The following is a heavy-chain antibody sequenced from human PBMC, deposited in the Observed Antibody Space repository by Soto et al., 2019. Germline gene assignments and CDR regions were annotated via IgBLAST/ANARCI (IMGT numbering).Heavy chain of an antibody. V-gene: IGHV4-34*01. Sequence: QVQLQQWGAGLLKPSETLSLTCAVYGGSFSGYYWSWIRQPPGKGLEWIGEINHSGSTNYNPSLKSRVTISVGPSKDQCPLGLGSGAAADKAVYYWGGGGGGGLVAAKKRSFDYWGQGTLVTVSS. D-gene: IGHD2-15*01. CDR2: INHSGST. CDR1: GGSFSGYY. J-gene: IGHJ4*02. CDR3: GGGGGGGLVAAKKRSFDY.